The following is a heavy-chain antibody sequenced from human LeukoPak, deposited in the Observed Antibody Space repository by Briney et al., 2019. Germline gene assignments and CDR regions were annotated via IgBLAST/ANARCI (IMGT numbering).Heavy chain of an antibody. D-gene: IGHD3-3*01. J-gene: IGHJ4*02. V-gene: IGHV3-23*01. Sequence: GRSLRLSCAASGFTFSSYAMSWVRQAPGKGLEWVSAISGSGGSTYYADSVKGRFTISRDNSKNTLYLQMNSLRAEDTAVYYCAKDRELYDFWSGYSYYFDYWGQGTLVTVSS. CDR2: ISGSGGST. CDR3: AKDRELYDFWSGYSYYFDY. CDR1: GFTFSSYA.